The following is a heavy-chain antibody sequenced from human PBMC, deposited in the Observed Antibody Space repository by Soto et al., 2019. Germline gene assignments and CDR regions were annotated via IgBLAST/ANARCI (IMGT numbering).Heavy chain of an antibody. CDR3: ARGRPGITIFGVVINSHYMDV. V-gene: IGHV1-8*01. D-gene: IGHD3-3*01. J-gene: IGHJ6*03. Sequence: ASVKVSCKASGYTFTSYDINWVRQATGQGLEWMGWMNPNSGNTGYAQKFQGRVTMTRNTSISTAYMELSSLRSEDTAVYYCARGRPGITIFGVVINSHYMDVWGKGTTVTAP. CDR2: MNPNSGNT. CDR1: GYTFTSYD.